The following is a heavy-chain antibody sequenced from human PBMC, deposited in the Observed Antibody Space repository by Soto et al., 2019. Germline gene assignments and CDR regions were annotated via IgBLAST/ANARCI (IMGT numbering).Heavy chain of an antibody. D-gene: IGHD3-22*01. CDR2: ISSSGGST. J-gene: IGHJ4*01. CDR1: GFTFSTYT. Sequence: EVQLLESGGGLVQPGWSLRLSCAASGFTFSTYTMNWVRQAPGKGLEWVSTISSSGGSTYYADSVKGRFTISRDNSKNTLYLQLSSLGADDTAVYYCAKDTGYYDSGGYYYGYWGQGTLVTVSS. CDR3: AKDTGYYDSGGYYYGY. V-gene: IGHV3-23*01.